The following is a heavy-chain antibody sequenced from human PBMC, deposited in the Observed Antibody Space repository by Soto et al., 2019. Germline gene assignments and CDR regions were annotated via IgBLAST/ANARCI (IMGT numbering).Heavy chain of an antibody. V-gene: IGHV3-23*01. CDR1: GFTFSSYA. J-gene: IGHJ5*02. Sequence: GGSLRLSCAASGFTFSSYALSWVRQAPGKGLEWVSAISGSGGSTYYEDSVKGRFTISSDNSKNTLYLQMNSLRAEDTAVYYCAKISPINNWNDVWGQGTLVTASS. CDR3: AKISPINNWNDV. CDR2: ISGSGGST.